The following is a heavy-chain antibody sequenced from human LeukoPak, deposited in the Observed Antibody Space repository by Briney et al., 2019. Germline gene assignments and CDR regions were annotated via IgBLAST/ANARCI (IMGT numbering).Heavy chain of an antibody. J-gene: IGHJ4*02. CDR1: GFTCSSYE. CDR3: ARGHSSGWYVSYYFDY. CDR2: ISSSGTTI. Sequence: GGSLRLSCAASGFTCSSYEMNWVRQAPGKGLEWVSYISSSGTTIYYADSVKGRFTISRDNAKNSLYLQMNSLRAEDTAVYYCARGHSSGWYVSYYFDYWGQGTLVTVSS. D-gene: IGHD6-19*01. V-gene: IGHV3-48*03.